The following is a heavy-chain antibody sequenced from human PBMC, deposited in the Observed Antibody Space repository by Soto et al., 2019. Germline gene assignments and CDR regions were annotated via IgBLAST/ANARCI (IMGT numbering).Heavy chain of an antibody. V-gene: IGHV3-30*18. CDR2: ISYDGSNK. CDR3: AKDGGTTGTHY. CDR1: GFTFSSYG. Sequence: QVQLVESGGGVVQPGRSLRLSCAASGFTFSSYGMHWVRQAPGKGLEWVAVISYDGSNKYYADSVKGRFTISRDNSKNTLYLQMNSLRAEDTAVYYCAKDGGTTGTHYWGQGTLVTVSS. D-gene: IGHD1-1*01. J-gene: IGHJ4*02.